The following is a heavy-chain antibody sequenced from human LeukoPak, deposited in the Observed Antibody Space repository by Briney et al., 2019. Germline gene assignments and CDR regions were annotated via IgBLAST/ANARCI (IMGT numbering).Heavy chain of an antibody. V-gene: IGHV4-59*08. D-gene: IGHD5-24*01. Sequence: TSETLSLTCSVSGDSISSSYWSWIRQPSGKGLEWIGYVHSSGITQYNPSLKSRVTISVDTSKNQFSLKLSSVTAADTAMYYCARVLAHGHSDYWGQGTLVTVSS. CDR2: VHSSGIT. J-gene: IGHJ4*02. CDR1: GDSISSSY. CDR3: ARVLAHGHSDY.